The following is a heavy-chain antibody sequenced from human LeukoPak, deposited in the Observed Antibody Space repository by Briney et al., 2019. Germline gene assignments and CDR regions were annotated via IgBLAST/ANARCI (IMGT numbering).Heavy chain of an antibody. CDR2: ISRSGST. CDR1: GGSISSYY. J-gene: IGHJ4*02. CDR3: AKSGNPYDFLTS. V-gene: IGHV4-59*01. Sequence: SETLSLTCIVSGGSISSYYWSWIRQSPGKGLEWIGYISRSGSTNYNPSLKSRVTISVDTSKNQFSLKLSSVTAADTAVYFCAKSGNPYDFLTSWGQGTLVTVSS. D-gene: IGHD3-9*01.